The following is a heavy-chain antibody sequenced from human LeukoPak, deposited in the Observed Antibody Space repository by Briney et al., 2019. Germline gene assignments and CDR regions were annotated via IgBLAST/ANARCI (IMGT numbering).Heavy chain of an antibody. CDR1: GGSIRSSNFY. J-gene: IGHJ5*02. V-gene: IGHV4-39*07. CDR2: IYYSGST. CDR3: AGDSSSWPPNWFDP. Sequence: SETLSLTCTVSGGSIRSSNFYWGWIRQPPGTGLEWIGSIYYSGSTYYNPSLRSRVTMSLDTSKNQFSLRLSSVTAADTAVYYCAGDSSSWPPNWFDPWGQGTLVTVSS. D-gene: IGHD6-13*01.